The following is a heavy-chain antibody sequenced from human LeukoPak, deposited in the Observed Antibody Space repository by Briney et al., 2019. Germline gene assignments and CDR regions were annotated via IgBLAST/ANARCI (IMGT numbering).Heavy chain of an antibody. CDR1: GYTFTGYY. Sequence: GASVKASCKASGYTFTGYYMHWVRQAPGQGLEWMGWINPNSGGINYAQKFQGRVTMTRDTSISTAYMELSRLRSDDTAVYYCARGRELLGVVDYWDQGTLVTVSS. J-gene: IGHJ4*02. D-gene: IGHD1-26*01. V-gene: IGHV1-2*02. CDR3: ARGRELLGVVDY. CDR2: INPNSGGI.